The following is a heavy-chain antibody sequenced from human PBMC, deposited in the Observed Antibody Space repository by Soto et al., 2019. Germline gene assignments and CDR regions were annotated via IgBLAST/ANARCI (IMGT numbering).Heavy chain of an antibody. V-gene: IGHV3-11*01. CDR2: ISSSGSNI. J-gene: IGHJ4*02. CDR3: AREIGYSYGPFDY. Sequence: LSLTCAVYGGSFSGYYWTWIRQAPGKGLEWVSYISSSGSNIYYADSVKGRFTISRDNAKNSLYLQMNSLRAEDTAVYYCAREIGYSYGPFDYWGQGTLVTVSS. CDR1: GGSFSGYY. D-gene: IGHD5-18*01.